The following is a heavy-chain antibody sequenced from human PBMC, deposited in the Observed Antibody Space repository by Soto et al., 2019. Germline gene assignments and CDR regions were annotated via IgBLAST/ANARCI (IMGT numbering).Heavy chain of an antibody. CDR1: GFTFSSNW. J-gene: IGHJ5*02. CDR3: ARVDSSGYYDWFDP. V-gene: IGHV3-74*01. D-gene: IGHD3-22*01. Sequence: PGGSLRLSCAASGFTFSSNWMHWVRQAPGKGLVWVSRINSDGSSISYADSVKGRFTISRDNAKNTLYLQMNSLRAEDTAVYYCARVDSSGYYDWFDPWGQGTLVTVSS. CDR2: INSDGSSI.